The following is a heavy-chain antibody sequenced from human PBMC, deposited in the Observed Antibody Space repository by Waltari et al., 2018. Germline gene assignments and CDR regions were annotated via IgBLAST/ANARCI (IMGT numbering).Heavy chain of an antibody. CDR2: IIPSFGKA. CDR1: GGTFISYA. Sequence: QVPMVQSGAEVKKPQSSVQVSCKAYGGTFISYAISWVRQAPGQGLEWMGGIIPSFGKAKYAQKFQGRVRITADESTSTAYMELSSLGSEDTAGDYCVGVIARSGAFDIWGQGTMVTVSS. CDR3: VGVIARSGAFDI. V-gene: IGHV1-69*12. D-gene: IGHD2-21*01. J-gene: IGHJ3*02.